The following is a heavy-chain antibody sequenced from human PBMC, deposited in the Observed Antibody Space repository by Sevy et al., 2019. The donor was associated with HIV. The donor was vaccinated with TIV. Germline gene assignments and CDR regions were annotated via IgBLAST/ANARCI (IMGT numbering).Heavy chain of an antibody. J-gene: IGHJ4*02. CDR2: IIPSSGDT. V-gene: IGHV1-2*02. Sequence: ASVKVSCKASGYMFTGYYIHWVRQAPGRGLEWMGGIIPSSGDTNYGQRFLGRVTMTRDTSINIAYMELNSLTSDDTAVYYCTRSVYGSGTYLNDYWGQGTLVTVSS. CDR3: TRSVYGSGTYLNDY. D-gene: IGHD3-10*01. CDR1: GYMFTGYY.